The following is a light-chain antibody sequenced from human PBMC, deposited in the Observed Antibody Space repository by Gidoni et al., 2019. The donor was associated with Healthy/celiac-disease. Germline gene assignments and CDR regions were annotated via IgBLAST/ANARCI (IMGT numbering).Light chain of an antibody. CDR3: SSYTSSSTDV. CDR1: SSDVGGYNY. CDR2: EVS. Sequence: ALTQPASVSGSPGQPITISCTGTSSDVGGYNYVSWYQQHPGKAPKLMIYEVSNRPSGVSNRFSGSKSGNTASLTISGLQAEDEADYYCSSYTSSSTDVFGTGTKVTVL. V-gene: IGLV2-14*01. J-gene: IGLJ1*01.